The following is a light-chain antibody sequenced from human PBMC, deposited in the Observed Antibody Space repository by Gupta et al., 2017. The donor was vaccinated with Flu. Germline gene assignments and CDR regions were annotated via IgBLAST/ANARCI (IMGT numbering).Light chain of an antibody. CDR2: SNN. V-gene: IGLV1-44*01. J-gene: IGLJ3*02. Sequence: RVTISCSGSSSNIGSNTVNWYQQLPGTAPKLLIYSNNQRPSGVPDRFSGSKSGTSASLAISGLQSEDEADYHCAAWDDSLNGRVFGGGTKLTVL. CDR1: SSNIGSNT. CDR3: AAWDDSLNGRV.